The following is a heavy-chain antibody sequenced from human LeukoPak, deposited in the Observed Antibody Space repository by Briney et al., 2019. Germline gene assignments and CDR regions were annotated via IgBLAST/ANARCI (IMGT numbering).Heavy chain of an antibody. J-gene: IGHJ1*01. V-gene: IGHV1-46*01. CDR1: GYTFTSYY. CDR3: ARPWYDSSGYYPVEYFQH. Sequence: ASVKVSCKASGYTFTSYYMHWVRQAPGQGLDWMGIINPSGGSTSYAQKFQGRVTMTRDTSTSTVYMELSSLRSEDTAVYYCARPWYDSSGYYPVEYFQHWGQGTLVTVSS. D-gene: IGHD3-22*01. CDR2: INPSGGST.